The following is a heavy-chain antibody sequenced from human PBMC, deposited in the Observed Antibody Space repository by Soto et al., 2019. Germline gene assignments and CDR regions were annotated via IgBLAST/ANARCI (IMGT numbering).Heavy chain of an antibody. CDR2: ISGSGGST. V-gene: IGHV3-23*01. CDR1: GFTFSSYA. Sequence: PGGSLRLSCAASGFTFSSYAMSWVRQAPGKGLEWVSAISGSGGSTYYADSVKGRFTISRDNSKNTLYLQMNSLRAEDTAVYYCAKDAPYYDFWSGYYTGSYFDYWGQGTLVTVSS. D-gene: IGHD3-3*01. J-gene: IGHJ4*02. CDR3: AKDAPYYDFWSGYYTGSYFDY.